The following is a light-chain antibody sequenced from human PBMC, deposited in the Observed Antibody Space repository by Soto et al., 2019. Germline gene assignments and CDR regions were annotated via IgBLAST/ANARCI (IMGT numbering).Light chain of an antibody. Sequence: EIVVTQAPGTLSLSPGERATLSCRASQSVNSFYLAWYQQKPGQAPRLLIYGASTRATGIPDRFSGSGSGTLFTLTINRLEPEDFAVYYCQNYDTSRFTFGPGTTLDMK. CDR2: GAS. J-gene: IGKJ3*01. CDR1: QSVNSFY. CDR3: QNYDTSRFT. V-gene: IGKV3-20*01.